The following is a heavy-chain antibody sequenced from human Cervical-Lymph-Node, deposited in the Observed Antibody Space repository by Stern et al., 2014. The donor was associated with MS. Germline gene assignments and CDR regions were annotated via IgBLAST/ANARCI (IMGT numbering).Heavy chain of an antibody. Sequence: QVQLVQSGAELKKPGSSVQVSCTTSGGIFISSTITWGRQVPGQGLEWMGDISPGLDSVDYAQEFQGRFTLTADDSTNTVYMELTSLQSGDTAMYYCARDGFDSGSALAFWGQGTLVTVSS. CDR2: ISPGLDSV. V-gene: IGHV1-69*01. J-gene: IGHJ4*02. D-gene: IGHD6-19*01. CDR1: GGIFISST. CDR3: ARDGFDSGSALAF.